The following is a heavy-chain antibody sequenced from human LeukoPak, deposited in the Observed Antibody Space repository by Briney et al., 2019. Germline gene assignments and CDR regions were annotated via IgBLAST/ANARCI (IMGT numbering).Heavy chain of an antibody. V-gene: IGHV3-74*01. J-gene: IGHJ4*02. CDR1: GFTFSSYW. Sequence: GGSLRLSCAASGFTFSSYWMHWVRQAPGKGLVWVSRINSDGSSTSYADSVKGRFTISRDNAKNSLYLQMNSLRAEDTAVYYCARGGIQLPFDYWGQGTLVTVSS. D-gene: IGHD5-18*01. CDR2: INSDGSST. CDR3: ARGGIQLPFDY.